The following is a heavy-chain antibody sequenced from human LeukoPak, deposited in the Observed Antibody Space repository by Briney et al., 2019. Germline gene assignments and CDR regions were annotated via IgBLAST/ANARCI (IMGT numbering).Heavy chain of an antibody. D-gene: IGHD2-2*02. CDR3: ARTRCGHTDNRCYNY. V-gene: IGHV4-34*01. CDR2: IRSGYT. J-gene: IGHJ4*02. Sequence: SETLSLTCAVHGVSVGGYYWSWIRQSPGKGLEGIGEIRSGYTNYNPSLKTRVTISADTSENQLSLRLTSVTAADTAVYYCARTRCGHTDNRCYNYWGQGTLVTVSS. CDR1: GVSVGGYY.